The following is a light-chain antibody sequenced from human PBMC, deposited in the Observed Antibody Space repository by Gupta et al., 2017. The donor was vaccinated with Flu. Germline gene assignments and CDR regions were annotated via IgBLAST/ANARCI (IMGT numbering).Light chain of an antibody. CDR3: QQRRSWPQT. CDR2: DAS. J-gene: IGKJ1*01. V-gene: IGKV3-11*01. Sequence: PAILSSSPGERATLSCRASQSVQYYLAWYQQKPGQAPRLLIYDASKRPTGIPTRFSGSGSGTDFTLTISSLEPEDFAVYYCQQRRSWPQTFGQGTKVEVK. CDR1: QSVQYY.